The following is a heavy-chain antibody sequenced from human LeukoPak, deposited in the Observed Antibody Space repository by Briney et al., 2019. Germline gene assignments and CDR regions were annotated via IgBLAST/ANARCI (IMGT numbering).Heavy chain of an antibody. J-gene: IGHJ4*02. V-gene: IGHV3-30-3*01. CDR3: ARVAHGDGPYYFDY. Sequence: PGGSLRLSCAASGFTFSSYAMHWVRQAPGQGLEWVAVISYDGSNKYYADSVKGRFTISRDNSKNTLYLQMNSLRAEDTAVYYCARVAHGDGPYYFDYWGQGTLVTVSS. CDR2: ISYDGSNK. D-gene: IGHD3-10*01. CDR1: GFTFSSYA.